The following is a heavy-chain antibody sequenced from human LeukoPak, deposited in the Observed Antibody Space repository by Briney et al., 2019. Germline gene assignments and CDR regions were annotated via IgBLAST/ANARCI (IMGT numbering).Heavy chain of an antibody. CDR3: ASNSGSYDNFDY. J-gene: IGHJ4*02. CDR1: GFTLSSYA. V-gene: IGHV3-23*01. Sequence: GGSLRLSCAASGFTLSSYAMSWVRQAPGKGLEWVSAISGSGGSTYYADSVKGRFTISRDNSKNTLYLQMNSLRAEDTAVYYCASNSGSYDNFDYWGQGTLVTVSS. D-gene: IGHD1-26*01. CDR2: ISGSGGST.